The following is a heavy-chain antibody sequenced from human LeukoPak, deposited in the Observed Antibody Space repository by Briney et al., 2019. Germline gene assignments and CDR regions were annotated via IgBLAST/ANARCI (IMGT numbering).Heavy chain of an antibody. D-gene: IGHD6-19*01. CDR3: APKQWLAHAFEH. V-gene: IGHV3-23*01. Sequence: GGSLRLSCAASGFTFSSYAMSWVRQAPGEGLEWVSGISGSGGSTYYADSVTGRFTISRDNSKDTLYLQTNSLRAEDTAVYYCAPKQWLAHAFEHWGQGTLVTVSP. J-gene: IGHJ4*02. CDR1: GFTFSSYA. CDR2: ISGSGGST.